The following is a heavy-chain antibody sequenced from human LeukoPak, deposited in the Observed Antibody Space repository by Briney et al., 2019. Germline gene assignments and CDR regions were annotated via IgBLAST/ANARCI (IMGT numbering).Heavy chain of an antibody. Sequence: SVKVSCKASGGTFSSYAISWVRQAPGQGLEWMGRIIPILGIANCAQKFQGRVTITADKSTSTAYMELSSLRSEDTAVYYCARGLNYYGSGSYYTKYNWFDPWGQGTLVTVSS. V-gene: IGHV1-69*04. CDR3: ARGLNYYGSGSYYTKYNWFDP. CDR1: GGTFSSYA. CDR2: IIPILGIA. J-gene: IGHJ5*02. D-gene: IGHD3-10*01.